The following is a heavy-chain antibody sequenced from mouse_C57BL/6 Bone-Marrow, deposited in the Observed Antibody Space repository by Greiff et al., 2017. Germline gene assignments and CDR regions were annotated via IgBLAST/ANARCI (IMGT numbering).Heavy chain of an antibody. Sequence: QVQLMQSGAELVKPGASVKMSCKASGYTFTSYWITWVKQRPGQGLEWIGDIYPGSGSTNYNEKFKSKATVTVDTSSSTAYMQLSSLTSEDSAVYYCARDGIDYGGYWGQGTTLTVSS. CDR3: ARDGIDYGGY. CDR1: GYTFTSYW. V-gene: IGHV1-55*01. CDR2: IYPGSGST. J-gene: IGHJ2*01.